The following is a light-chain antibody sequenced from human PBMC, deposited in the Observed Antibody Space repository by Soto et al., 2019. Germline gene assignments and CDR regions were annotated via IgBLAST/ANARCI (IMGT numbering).Light chain of an antibody. CDR1: QDIKYW. CDR3: QQGNSFPVT. V-gene: IGKV1-12*01. Sequence: DIQMTQSPSSVSASVGDRVTITCRASQDIKYWLAWYQQKPGKAPNLLIYAASSLQSGVPSRFSGSLSGTDFSLTISSLQPEDFATYYCQQGNSFPVTFGHGTKLEIQ. J-gene: IGKJ2*01. CDR2: AAS.